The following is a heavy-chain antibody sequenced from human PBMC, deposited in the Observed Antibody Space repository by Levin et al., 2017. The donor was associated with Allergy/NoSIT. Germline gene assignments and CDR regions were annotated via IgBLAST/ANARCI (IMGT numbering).Heavy chain of an antibody. CDR1: GFNFSSYG. CDR3: ANHFHDSGPDF. J-gene: IGHJ4*02. CDR2: ISYDGSHT. V-gene: IGHV3-30*18. Sequence: LSLTCIGSGFNFSSYGMHWVRQAPGKGLEWVGVISYDGSHTIYGDSVKGRLTISRDNSKNSLFLQIDSLKTEDTAMYYCANHFHDSGPDFWGQGTPVTVSS. D-gene: IGHD2-15*01.